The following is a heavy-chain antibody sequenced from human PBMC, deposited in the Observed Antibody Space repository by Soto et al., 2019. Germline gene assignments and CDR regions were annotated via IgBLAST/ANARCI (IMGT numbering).Heavy chain of an antibody. J-gene: IGHJ4*02. V-gene: IGHV3-23*01. Sequence: PGGSRRRSCAASGFTFSSYGMSWVRQAPGKGLEWVSGISGSGGSTYYAASVKGRFTISRDNSKNTLYLQMNSLRAEDTAVYYCAKGFVVTLDYWGQGTLVTVSS. D-gene: IGHD2-21*01. CDR3: AKGFVVTLDY. CDR2: ISGSGGST. CDR1: GFTFSSYG.